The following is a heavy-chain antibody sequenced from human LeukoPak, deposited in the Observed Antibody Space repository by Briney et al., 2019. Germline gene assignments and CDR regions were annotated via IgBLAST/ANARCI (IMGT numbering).Heavy chain of an antibody. CDR1: GVSINSGAYY. CDR2: IYYSGST. J-gene: IGHJ4*02. CDR3: AAHPTYYSDTRGYSR. V-gene: IGHV4-31*03. Sequence: SETLSLTCTVSGVSINSGAYYWSWIRQHPGKGLEWIGYIYYSGSTYYSPSLKSRVTISVDTSKNQFSLKLSSVTAADTAVYYCAAHPTYYSDTRGYSRWGQGTLVTVSS. D-gene: IGHD3-22*01.